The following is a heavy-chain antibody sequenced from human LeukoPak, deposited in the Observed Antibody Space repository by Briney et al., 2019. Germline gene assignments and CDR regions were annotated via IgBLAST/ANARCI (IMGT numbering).Heavy chain of an antibody. CDR2: IYHSGSA. J-gene: IGHJ4*02. V-gene: IGHV4-4*02. CDR3: ASKSYSGSYTFDY. Sequence: SETLSLTCAVSGGSISRSTWWSWVRQPPGKGLEWIGEIYHSGSANYNPSLKSRLTISVDKSRNQFPLILSSVTAADTAVYYCASKSYSGSYTFDYWGREPWSPSPQ. CDR1: GGSISRSTW. D-gene: IGHD1-26*01.